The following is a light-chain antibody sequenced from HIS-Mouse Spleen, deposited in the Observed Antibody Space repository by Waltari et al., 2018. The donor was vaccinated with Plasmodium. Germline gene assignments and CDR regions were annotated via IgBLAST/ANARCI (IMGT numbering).Light chain of an antibody. CDR1: QSISSY. CDR2: AES. V-gene: IGKV1-39*01. J-gene: IGKJ4*01. Sequence: DIQMTQSPSSLSASVGDRVTIPCRASQSISSYLYWYQQKPGKAPKLLIYAESSLQSGVPSRFSGSGSETDFTLTSNILQPEDIATYYGQQSYSTPQLTFGGGTKVEIK. CDR3: QQSYSTPQLT.